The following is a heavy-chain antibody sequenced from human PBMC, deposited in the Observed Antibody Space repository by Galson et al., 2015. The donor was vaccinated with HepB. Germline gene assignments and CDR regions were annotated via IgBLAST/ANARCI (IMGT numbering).Heavy chain of an antibody. CDR2: IYPGDSDT. CDR3: ASPYCYYGSGSCLGAFDI. V-gene: IGHV5-51*01. D-gene: IGHD3-10*01. J-gene: IGHJ3*02. CDR1: GYSFTSYW. Sequence: QSGAEVKKPGESLKISCTGSGYSFTSYWIGWVRQMPGKGLEWMGIIYPGDSDTRYSPSFQGQVTISADKSISTAYLQWSSLKASDTAMYYCASPYCYYGSGSCLGAFDIWGQGTMVTVSS.